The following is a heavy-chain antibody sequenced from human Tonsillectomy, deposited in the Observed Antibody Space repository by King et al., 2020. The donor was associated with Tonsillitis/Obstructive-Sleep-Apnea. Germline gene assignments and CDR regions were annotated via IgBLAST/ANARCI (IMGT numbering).Heavy chain of an antibody. D-gene: IGHD1-1*01. CDR3: ARGYRGEASAFDI. J-gene: IGHJ3*02. CDR2: IWYDGSKK. Sequence: VQLVESGGGVVQPGRSLRLSCAASGFTFSSYGMHWVRQAPGKGLEWVAVIWYDGSKKDYAGSVKGRFTISRDNSKNTLYLQMNSLRAEDTTVYYCARGYRGEASAFDIWGQGTMVTVSS. CDR1: GFTFSSYG. V-gene: IGHV3-33*01.